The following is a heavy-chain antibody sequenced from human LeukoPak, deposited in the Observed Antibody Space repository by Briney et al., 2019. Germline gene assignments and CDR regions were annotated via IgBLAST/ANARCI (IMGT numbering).Heavy chain of an antibody. CDR2: INHNGNVN. CDR3: ARGGGLDV. D-gene: IGHD3-16*01. Sequence: GGSLRLSCVASGFTFSSYWMTWVRQAPGKGLEWVASINHNGNVNYYVDSVKGRFTISRDNAKNSLYLQMSNLRAEDTAVYFCARGGGLDVWGQGATVTVSS. CDR1: GFTFSSYW. V-gene: IGHV3-7*03. J-gene: IGHJ6*02.